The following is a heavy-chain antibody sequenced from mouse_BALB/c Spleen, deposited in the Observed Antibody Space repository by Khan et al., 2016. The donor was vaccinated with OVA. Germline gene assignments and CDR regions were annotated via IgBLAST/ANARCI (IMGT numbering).Heavy chain of an antibody. D-gene: IGHD2-12*01. CDR2: ISSGSSAI. CDR3: ARSYWAY. CDR1: GFTFSSFG. J-gene: IGHJ3*01. Sequence: EVQLLETGGGLVQPGGSRKLSCAASGFTFSSFGMHWVRQAPEKGLEWVAYISSGSSAIYYADTVKVRFTISRDNPKNTLFLQMTSLRSEDTAMYYCARSYWAYWGQGTLVTVSA. V-gene: IGHV5-17*02.